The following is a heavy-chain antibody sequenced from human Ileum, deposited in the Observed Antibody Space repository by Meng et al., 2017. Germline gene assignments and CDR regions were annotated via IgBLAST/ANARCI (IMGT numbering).Heavy chain of an antibody. V-gene: IGHV1-69*06. J-gene: IGHJ5*02. CDR3: ARVELTDTAMGRGWFDP. Sequence: VELVPCGAGVEKSVSSVEVAWRASGGTFSSYAISWVRQAPGQGLEWMGGIIPIFDTANYAQKFQGRVTITADKSTSTAYMELSSLRSEDTAVYYCARVELTDTAMGRGWFDPWGQGTLVTVSS. D-gene: IGHD5-18*01. CDR2: IIPIFDTA. CDR1: GGTFSSYA.